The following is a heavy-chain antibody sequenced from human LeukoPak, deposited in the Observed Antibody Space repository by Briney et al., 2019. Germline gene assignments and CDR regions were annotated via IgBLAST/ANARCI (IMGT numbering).Heavy chain of an antibody. CDR3: ARDQIVVVPDYYYYYYMDV. D-gene: IGHD2-2*01. J-gene: IGHJ6*03. CDR1: GYTFTSYG. Sequence: ASVKVSCKASGYTFTSYGISWARQAPGQGLEWMGWISAYNGNTNYAQKLQGRVTMTTDTSTSTAYMELRSLRSDDTAVYYCARDQIVVVPDYYYYYYMDVWGKGTTVTVSS. CDR2: ISAYNGNT. V-gene: IGHV1-18*01.